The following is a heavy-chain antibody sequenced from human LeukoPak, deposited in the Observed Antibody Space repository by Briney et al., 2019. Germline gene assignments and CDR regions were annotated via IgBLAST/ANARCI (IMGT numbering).Heavy chain of an antibody. CDR2: IFHSGST. V-gene: IGHV4-38-2*01. CDR1: GYSISTGYF. J-gene: IGHJ4*02. Sequence: PSETLSLTCAVSGYSISTGYFWGWIRQSPGKGLEWIGGIFHSGSTSYNPSLKSLVTLSVDTSKNEFSMTLTSVTAADTAIYYCASPRGTYIDYWGQGTLITVSS. D-gene: IGHD3-16*01. CDR3: ASPRGTYIDY.